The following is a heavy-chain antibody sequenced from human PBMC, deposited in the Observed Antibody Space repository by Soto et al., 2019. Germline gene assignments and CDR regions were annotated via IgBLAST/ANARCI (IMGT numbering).Heavy chain of an antibody. CDR2: IYSGGST. J-gene: IGHJ6*02. V-gene: IGHV3-53*01. Sequence: EVQLVESGGGLIQPGGSLRLSCAASGFTVSSKYMSWVRQAPGKGMEWVSVIYSGGSTYYADSVKGRLTISRDNSKTTQYLQMNSLRAEDTAVYYCARGTLGSSWYYYGMDVWGQGTTVTVSS. CDR1: GFTVSSKY. D-gene: IGHD6-13*01. CDR3: ARGTLGSSWYYYGMDV.